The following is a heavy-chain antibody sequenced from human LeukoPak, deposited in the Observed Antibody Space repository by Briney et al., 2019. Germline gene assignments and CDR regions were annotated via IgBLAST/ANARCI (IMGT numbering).Heavy chain of an antibody. V-gene: IGHV1-18*01. CDR2: ISAYNGNT. CDR3: ARDPSGGEGYYYYMDV. CDR1: GYTFTSYG. J-gene: IGHJ6*03. D-gene: IGHD6-19*01. Sequence: ALVKVSCKASGYTFTSYGISWVRQAPGQGLEWMGWISAYNGNTNYAQKLQGRVTMTTDTSTSTAYMELRSLRSDDTAVYYCARDPSGGEGYYYYMDVWGKGTTVTVSS.